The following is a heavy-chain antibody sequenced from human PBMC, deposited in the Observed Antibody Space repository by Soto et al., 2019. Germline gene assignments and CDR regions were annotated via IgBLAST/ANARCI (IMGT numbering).Heavy chain of an antibody. CDR2: IYYSGST. CDR1: GGSICSYY. D-gene: IGHD5-12*01. Sequence: SETLSLTCTVSGGSICSYYWGWIRQPPGKGLEWIGYIYYSGSTNYNPSLKSRVTISVDTSKNQFSLKLSSVTAADTAVYYCARDTQDGSFDYWGQGTLVTVSS. CDR3: ARDTQDGSFDY. J-gene: IGHJ4*02. V-gene: IGHV4-59*12.